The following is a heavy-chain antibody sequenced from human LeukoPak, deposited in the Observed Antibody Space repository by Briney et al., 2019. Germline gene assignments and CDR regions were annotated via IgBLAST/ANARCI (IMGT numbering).Heavy chain of an antibody. V-gene: IGHV1-18*01. CDR1: GYTFTSYG. Sequence: ASVKVFCKASGYTFTSYGISWVRQAPGQGLEWMGWLSAYNGNTNYAQKLQGRVTMTTDTSTSTAYMELRSLRSDDTAVYYCARGIVGATTPNWFDPWGQGTLVTVSS. CDR3: ARGIVGATTPNWFDP. J-gene: IGHJ5*02. CDR2: LSAYNGNT. D-gene: IGHD1-26*01.